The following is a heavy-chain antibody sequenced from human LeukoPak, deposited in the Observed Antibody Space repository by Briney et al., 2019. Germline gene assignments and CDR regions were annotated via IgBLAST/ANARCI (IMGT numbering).Heavy chain of an antibody. V-gene: IGHV4-34*01. J-gene: IGHJ4*02. CDR1: GGSFSGYY. CDR3: ARRLEYSGSKGVFDY. Sequence: ASETLSLTCAVYGGSFSGYYWSWIRQPPGKGLEWIGEINHSGSTNYNPSLKSRVTISVDTSKNQFSLKLSSVTAADTAVYYCARRLEYSGSKGVFDYWGQGTLVTVSS. CDR2: INHSGST. D-gene: IGHD1-26*01.